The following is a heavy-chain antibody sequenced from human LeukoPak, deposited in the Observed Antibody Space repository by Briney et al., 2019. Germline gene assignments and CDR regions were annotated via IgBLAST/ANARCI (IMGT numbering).Heavy chain of an antibody. J-gene: IGHJ2*01. CDR3: AGVGPSDYWYFDL. Sequence: SETLSLTCAVYGGSFSGYYWSWIRQPPGKGLEWIGEINHSGSTNYNPSLKSRVTISVDTSKNQFSLKLSSVTAADTAVYYCAGVGPSDYWYFDLWGRGTLVTVSS. CDR1: GGSFSGYY. D-gene: IGHD1-26*01. CDR2: INHSGST. V-gene: IGHV4-34*01.